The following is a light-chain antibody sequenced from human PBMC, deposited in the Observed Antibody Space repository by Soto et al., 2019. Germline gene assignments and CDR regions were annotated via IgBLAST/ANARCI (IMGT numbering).Light chain of an antibody. CDR2: GNS. CDR3: QSYDSSLSFYV. J-gene: IGLJ1*01. CDR1: SSNIGAGYD. V-gene: IGLV1-40*01. Sequence: QPVLTQPPSVSGASGQRVTISCTGSSSNIGAGYDVHWYQQLPGTAPKPLIYGNSNRPSGVPDRFSGSKSGTSASLAITGLQAEDEADYYCQSYDSSLSFYVFGTGTKLTVL.